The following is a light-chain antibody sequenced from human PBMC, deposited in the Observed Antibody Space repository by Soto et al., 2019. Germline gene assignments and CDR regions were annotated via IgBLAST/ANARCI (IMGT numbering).Light chain of an antibody. Sequence: QSVLTQPPSASGAPRQSVTISCTGTSSDVGGYNYVSWYQQHPGKAPKLMIYDVSKRPSGVPDRFSGSKSGNTASLTVSGLQAEDEADYYCSSYAGTNIHYVFGTGTKVTVL. J-gene: IGLJ1*01. CDR3: SSYAGTNIHYV. CDR2: DVS. CDR1: SSDVGGYNY. V-gene: IGLV2-8*01.